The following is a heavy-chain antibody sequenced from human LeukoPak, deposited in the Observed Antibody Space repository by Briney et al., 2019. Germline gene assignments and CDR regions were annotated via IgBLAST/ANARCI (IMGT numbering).Heavy chain of an antibody. V-gene: IGHV3-52*01. CDR2: IKCDGSEK. CDR1: GFTFSSYA. J-gene: IGHJ5*02. Sequence: GGSLRLSCAASGFTFSSYAMSWVRQAPGKGLEWVADIKCDGSEKYYVDSVKGRLTISRDNVKNSLYLQVNSLRAEDMTVYYCVRIRGIYYGSGSSCGQGALVTVSS. D-gene: IGHD3-10*01. CDR3: VRIRGIYYGSGSS.